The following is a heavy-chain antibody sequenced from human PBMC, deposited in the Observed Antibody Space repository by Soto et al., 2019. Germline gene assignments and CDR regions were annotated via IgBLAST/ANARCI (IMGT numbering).Heavy chain of an antibody. CDR1: GGSVSDAFYY. J-gene: IGHJ3*02. CDR3: ARDGEGAMAGAFNI. D-gene: IGHD6-19*01. Sequence: SETLSLTCTVSGGSVSDAFYYWSWIRQSPGKEMEWLGYIFYTGRVDYNPSLKSRVTLSVDTSKNQFSLRLDSVTAADTAVYYCARDGEGAMAGAFNIWGQGTMVTASS. V-gene: IGHV4-61*01. CDR2: IFYTGRV.